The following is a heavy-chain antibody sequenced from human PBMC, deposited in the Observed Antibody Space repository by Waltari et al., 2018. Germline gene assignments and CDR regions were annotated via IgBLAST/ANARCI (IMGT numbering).Heavy chain of an antibody. J-gene: IGHJ5*02. Sequence: QLQLQESGPGLVKPSETLSLTCTVSGGSISSSSYYWGWIRQHPGKGLEGIGSIYHSGRTSSNPSLRSRLTISVDTSKNQFSLKLSSVTAADTAVYYCARHHDGDYEIGWFDPWGQGTLVTVSS. CDR1: GGSISSSSYY. V-gene: IGHV4-39*01. CDR3: ARHHDGDYEIGWFDP. CDR2: IYHSGRT. D-gene: IGHD4-17*01.